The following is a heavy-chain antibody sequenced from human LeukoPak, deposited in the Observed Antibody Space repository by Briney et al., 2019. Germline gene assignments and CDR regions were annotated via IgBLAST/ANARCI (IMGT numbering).Heavy chain of an antibody. V-gene: IGHV5-51*01. J-gene: IGHJ4*02. Sequence: GESLKISCKGSGYSFSNYWIGWVRQMPGKGLEWMGIIYPGDSDTRYSPSFQGQVTISADKSISTAYLQWSSLKASDTAMYYCARPGEDYGDYSDYWGQGTLVTVSS. D-gene: IGHD4-17*01. CDR1: GYSFSNYW. CDR3: ARPGEDYGDYSDY. CDR2: IYPGDSDT.